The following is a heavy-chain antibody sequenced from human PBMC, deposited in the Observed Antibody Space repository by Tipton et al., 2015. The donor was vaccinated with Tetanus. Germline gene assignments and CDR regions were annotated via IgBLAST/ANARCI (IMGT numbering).Heavy chain of an antibody. D-gene: IGHD2-15*01. CDR2: INHSGST. V-gene: IGHV4-34*01. J-gene: IGHJ4*02. Sequence: TLSLTCAVYGGSFSGYYWSWIRQPPGKGLEWIGEINHSGSTNYNPSLKIRVTISVDTSKNQFSLKLSSVTAADTAVYYCARVYCSGGSCYDGWGDWGQGTLVTVSS. CDR3: ARVYCSGGSCYDGWGD. CDR1: GGSFSGYY.